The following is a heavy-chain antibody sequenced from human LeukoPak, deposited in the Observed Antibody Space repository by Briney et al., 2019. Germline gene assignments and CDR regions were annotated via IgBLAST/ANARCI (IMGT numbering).Heavy chain of an antibody. CDR3: AKGLSGYDLSLSDY. CDR1: GFTFSSYS. Sequence: GGSLRLSCAASGFTFSSYSMSWVRQAPGKGLEWVAVISYDGSNKYYADSVKGRFTISRDNSKNTLYLQMNSLRAEDTAVYYCAKGLSGYDLSLSDYWGQGTLVTVSS. V-gene: IGHV3-30*18. D-gene: IGHD5-12*01. J-gene: IGHJ4*02. CDR2: ISYDGSNK.